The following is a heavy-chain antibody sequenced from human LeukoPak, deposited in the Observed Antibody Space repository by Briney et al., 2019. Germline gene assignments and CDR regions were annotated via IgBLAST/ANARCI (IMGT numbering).Heavy chain of an antibody. D-gene: IGHD2-15*01. CDR2: IYSGGST. J-gene: IGHJ4*02. CDR3: ASEARYCSGGSCYPFDY. V-gene: IGHV3-66*01. Sequence: GGSLRLSCAASGFTVSDNYMTWVRQAPGKGLEWVSVIYSGGSTDYADSVKGRFTISRDNSKNTLYLQMNSLRAEDTAVYYCASEARYCSGGSCYPFDYWGQGTLVTVSS. CDR1: GFTVSDNY.